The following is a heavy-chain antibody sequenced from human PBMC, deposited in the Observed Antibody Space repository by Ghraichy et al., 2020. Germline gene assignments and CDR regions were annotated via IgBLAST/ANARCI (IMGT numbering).Heavy chain of an antibody. CDR2: ISSNGGST. J-gene: IGHJ4*02. CDR1: GFTFSTYA. Sequence: GGSLRLSCSASGFTFSTYAMHWVRQAPGKGLDHVSAISSNGGSTYNADSVKGRFTISRDNAKNTLYLQMSSLRAEDTAVYYCVKEMTLLWFGESPFDYWGQGTLVTVSS. CDR3: VKEMTLLWFGESPFDY. V-gene: IGHV3-64D*06. D-gene: IGHD3-10*01.